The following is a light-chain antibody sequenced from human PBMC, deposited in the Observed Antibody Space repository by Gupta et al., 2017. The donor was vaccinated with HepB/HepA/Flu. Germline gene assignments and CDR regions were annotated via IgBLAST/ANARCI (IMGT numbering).Light chain of an antibody. CDR3: AAVAV. CDR2: NND. J-gene: IGLJ2*01. Sequence: QSVLTQPPSASGTPGQRVTISCSGSSSNIGSNTVNWYQQLPGPAPKLLIYNNDQRPSGVPDRFSGSKSDTAASRAISGLQSEDEGDYYGAAVAVFGGGTKLTVL. V-gene: IGLV1-44*01. CDR1: SSNIGSNT.